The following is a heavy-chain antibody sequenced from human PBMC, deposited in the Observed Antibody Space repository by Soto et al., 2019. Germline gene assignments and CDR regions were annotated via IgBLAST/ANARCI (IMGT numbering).Heavy chain of an antibody. D-gene: IGHD3-3*01. J-gene: IGHJ4*02. CDR3: AKDLGFWSGYSVY. V-gene: IGHV3-23*01. Sequence: PGGSLRLSCAASGFTFISYAISWFRQSPCKWLEWVSAISGSGGSTYYADSVKGRFTISRDNSKNTLYLQMNSLRAEDTAVYYCAKDLGFWSGYSVYWGQGTLVTVSS. CDR1: GFTFISYA. CDR2: ISGSGGST.